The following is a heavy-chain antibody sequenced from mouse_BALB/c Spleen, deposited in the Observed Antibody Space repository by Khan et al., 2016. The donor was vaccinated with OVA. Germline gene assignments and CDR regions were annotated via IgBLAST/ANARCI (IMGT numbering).Heavy chain of an antibody. D-gene: IGHD1-1*01. CDR3: ARSNYYGRSLYAMDY. J-gene: IGHJ4*01. CDR1: GYTFTSYW. CDR2: ISPGSGSA. Sequence: DLVKPGASVKLSCKASGYTFTSYWINWIKQRPGQGLEWVGQISPGSGSAYYNEVFKDKATLTIDTSSTTAYIQLSSLSSEDSAAYFCARSNYYGRSLYAMDYWGPGTSVTVSS. V-gene: IGHV1S41*01.